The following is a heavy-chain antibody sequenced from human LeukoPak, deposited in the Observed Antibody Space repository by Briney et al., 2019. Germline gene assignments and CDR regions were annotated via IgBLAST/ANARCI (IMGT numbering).Heavy chain of an antibody. V-gene: IGHV1-2*02. Sequence: SVKVSCKASGYTFTGYYMHWGRQAPGQGLEWMGWINPNSGGTNYAQKFQGRVTMTRDTSISTAYMELSRLRSDDTAVYYCARTRPGSSGGKVLGHWFDPWGQGTLVTVSS. D-gene: IGHD2-15*01. CDR1: GYTFTGYY. J-gene: IGHJ5*02. CDR2: INPNSGGT. CDR3: ARTRPGSSGGKVLGHWFDP.